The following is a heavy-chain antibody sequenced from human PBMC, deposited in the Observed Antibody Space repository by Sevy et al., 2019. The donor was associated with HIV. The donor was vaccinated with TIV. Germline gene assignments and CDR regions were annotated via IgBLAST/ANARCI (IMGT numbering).Heavy chain of an antibody. J-gene: IGHJ3*01. CDR1: GFTFDMYA. CDR2: LWSHGRRE. Sequence: GGSLRLSCAASGFTFDMYAMHGVRQSPSKGLECVAGLWSHGRREYYADFAKGRFTVSRDNSKNTVYLHMDSLRTDDTAVYYCAKEDDAFDVWGQGTMVTVSS. CDR3: AKEDDAFDV. V-gene: IGHV3-30*02.